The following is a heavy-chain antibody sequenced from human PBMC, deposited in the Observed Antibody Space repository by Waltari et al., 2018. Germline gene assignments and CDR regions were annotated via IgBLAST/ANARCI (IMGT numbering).Heavy chain of an antibody. CDR3: AVPIESGSYYYY. Sequence: KPGSSVKVSCKASGGTFSSYAISWVRQAPGQGLEWMGGIIPIFGTANYAQKFQGRVTITADESTSTAYMELSSLRSEDTAVYYCAVPIESGSYYYYWGQGTLVIVSS. J-gene: IGHJ4*02. CDR2: IIPIFGTA. V-gene: IGHV1-69*13. D-gene: IGHD1-26*01. CDR1: GGTFSSYA.